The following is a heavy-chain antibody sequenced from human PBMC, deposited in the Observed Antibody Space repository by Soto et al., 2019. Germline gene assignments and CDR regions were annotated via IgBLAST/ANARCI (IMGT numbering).Heavy chain of an antibody. Sequence: EVQLLESGGGLVQPGGSLRLSCAASGFTFASNAMTWVRQAPGKGLEWVSAISGSGGSTYYADSVKGRFTISRDNSKNTLYLQMNSLRAEDTAVYYCAKVLDYYDSSGVLDYWGQGTLVTVSS. J-gene: IGHJ4*02. D-gene: IGHD3-22*01. CDR1: GFTFASNA. V-gene: IGHV3-23*01. CDR3: AKVLDYYDSSGVLDY. CDR2: ISGSGGST.